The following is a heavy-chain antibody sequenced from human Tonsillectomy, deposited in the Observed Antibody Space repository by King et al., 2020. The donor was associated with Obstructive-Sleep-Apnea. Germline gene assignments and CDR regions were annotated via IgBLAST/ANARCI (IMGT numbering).Heavy chain of an antibody. V-gene: IGHV1-69*10. CDR1: GGTFNNYP. CDR3: ARVDFGDRGGFEI. Sequence: QLVQSGAEVKKPGSSVKVSCKSSGGTFNNYPINWVRQAPGQGLEWMGGIIPIPGIPNYAQKFRGGVTISADRSTTTVYLELRRLRSEDTAVYYCARVDFGDRGGFEIWGQGTMVTVSS. J-gene: IGHJ3*02. D-gene: IGHD3-16*01. CDR2: IIPIPGIP.